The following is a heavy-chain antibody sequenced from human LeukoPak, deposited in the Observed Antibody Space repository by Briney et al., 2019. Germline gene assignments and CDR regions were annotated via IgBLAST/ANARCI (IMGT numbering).Heavy chain of an antibody. CDR2: ISAYNGNT. D-gene: IGHD1-14*01. Sequence: ASVKVSCKASGYTFTDYYIHWVRQAPGQGLEWMGWISAYNGNTNYAQKLQGRVTMTTDTSTSTAYMELRSLRSDDTAVYYCARGSRKGYYYGMDVWGQGTTVTVSS. CDR1: GYTFTDYY. J-gene: IGHJ6*02. CDR3: ARGSRKGYYYGMDV. V-gene: IGHV1-18*04.